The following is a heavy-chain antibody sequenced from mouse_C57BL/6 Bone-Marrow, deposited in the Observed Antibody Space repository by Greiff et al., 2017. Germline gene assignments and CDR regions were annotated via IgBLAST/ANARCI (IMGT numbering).Heavy chain of an antibody. CDR2: FHPYNDDT. V-gene: IGHV1-47*01. CDR3: ARAIYDGYCGVAY. D-gene: IGHD2-3*01. Sequence: QVQLQQSGAELVKPGASVKMSCKASGYTFTTYPIEWMKQNHGKSLEWIGNFHPYNDDTTYNEKFKGKATLTVEKSSSTVYLELSRLTSDDSAVYDCARAIYDGYCGVAYWGQGTLVTVSA. J-gene: IGHJ3*01. CDR1: GYTFTTYP.